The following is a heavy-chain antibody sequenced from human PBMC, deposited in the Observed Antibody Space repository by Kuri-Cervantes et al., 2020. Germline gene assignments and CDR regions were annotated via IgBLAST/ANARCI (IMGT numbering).Heavy chain of an antibody. D-gene: IGHD3-3*01. Sequence: GGSLRLSCAASGFTFSSYGMHWVRQAPGKGLEWVAVIWYDGSNKYYADSVKGRFTISRDNSKNTLYLQMNSLKTEDTAVYYCTFRHYDFWSGRDYWGQGTLVTVSS. CDR3: TFRHYDFWSGRDY. J-gene: IGHJ4*02. CDR1: GFTFSSYG. CDR2: IWYDGSNK. V-gene: IGHV3-33*01.